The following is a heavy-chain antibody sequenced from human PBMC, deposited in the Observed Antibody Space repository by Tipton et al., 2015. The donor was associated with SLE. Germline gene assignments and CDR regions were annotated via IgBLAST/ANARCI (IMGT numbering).Heavy chain of an antibody. Sequence: TLSLTCAVYGGSFSANYWIWIRQPPGKGLEWIGEVNQSGNTNYNPSLKSRVTISVDTSKNQFSLKLNSVTATDAAVYYCARASFIVGSTTFWFDPWGQGALVIVSS. CDR3: ARASFIVGSTTFWFDP. D-gene: IGHD1-26*01. J-gene: IGHJ5*02. V-gene: IGHV4-34*01. CDR1: GGSFSANY. CDR2: VNQSGNT.